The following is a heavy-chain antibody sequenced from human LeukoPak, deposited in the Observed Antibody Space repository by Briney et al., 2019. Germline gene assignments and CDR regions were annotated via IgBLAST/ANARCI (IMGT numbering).Heavy chain of an antibody. V-gene: IGHV1-46*01. Sequence: GASVKVSCKASGGTFSSYAISWVRQAPGQGLEWMGIINPSGGSTSYAQKFQGRVTMTRDTSTSTVYMELSSLRSEDTAVYYCARGSPSMVRGVSYWGQGTLVTVSS. CDR2: INPSGGST. CDR3: ARGSPSMVRGVSY. D-gene: IGHD3-10*01. J-gene: IGHJ4*02. CDR1: GGTFSSYA.